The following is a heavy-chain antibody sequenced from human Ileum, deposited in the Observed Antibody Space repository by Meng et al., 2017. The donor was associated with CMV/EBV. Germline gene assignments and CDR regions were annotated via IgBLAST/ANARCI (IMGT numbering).Heavy chain of an antibody. J-gene: IGHJ6*02. CDR1: GYTFTSYG. D-gene: IGHD3-3*01. CDR3: ARDPGYDFWGGYYNYLGGMDV. CDR2: ISAYNGNT. V-gene: IGHV1-18*01. Sequence: AAVKVSCKASGYTFTSYGISWVRQAPGQGLEWMGWISAYNGNTNYAQKLQGRVTMTTDTSTSTAYMELRSLRSDDTPVYYGARDPGYDFWGGYYNYLGGMDVWGQGTTVTVSS.